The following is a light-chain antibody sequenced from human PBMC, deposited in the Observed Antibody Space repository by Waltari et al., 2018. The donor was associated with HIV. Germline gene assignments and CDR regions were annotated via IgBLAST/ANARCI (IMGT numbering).Light chain of an antibody. CDR1: SNDVGGYNY. CDR2: DVT. V-gene: IGLV2-14*03. CDR3: SSYTKTLYVI. J-gene: IGLJ2*01. Sequence: QSALTQPASVSGSPGQSITISCTGTSNDVGGYNYVSWYQKHPGKAPKLMIYDVTTRPSGVSVRFSGSKSGNTASLTISGLQAEDEADYYCSSYTKTLYVIFGGGTKLTVL.